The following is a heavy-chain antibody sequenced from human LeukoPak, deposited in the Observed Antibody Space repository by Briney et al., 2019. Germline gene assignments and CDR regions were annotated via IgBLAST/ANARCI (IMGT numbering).Heavy chain of an antibody. CDR2: IKQDGSEK. J-gene: IGHJ4*02. Sequence: PGGSLRLSCAASGFTFSSYAMSWVRQAPGKGLEWVANIKQDGSEKYYVDSVKGRFTISRDNAKNSLYLQMNSLRAEDTAVYYCARGSSWYDLVVYYFDYWGQGTLVTVSS. CDR1: GFTFSSYA. D-gene: IGHD6-13*01. CDR3: ARGSSWYDLVVYYFDY. V-gene: IGHV3-7*03.